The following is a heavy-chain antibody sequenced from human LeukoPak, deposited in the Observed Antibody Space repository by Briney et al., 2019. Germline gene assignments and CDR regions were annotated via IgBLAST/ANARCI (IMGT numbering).Heavy chain of an antibody. D-gene: IGHD1-20*01. J-gene: IGHJ6*03. CDR1: GYAFTDYY. CDR3: ASPRHNWNYPDV. CDR2: ISPNTGDT. Sequence: ASVKVSCKASGYAFTDYYPHWVRQAPGQGLEWMGWISPNTGDTNYAQNFQGRVTMTRDTSITTAYLEVSSLRTDDTAVYYCASPRHNWNYPDVWGKGTTVTVSS. V-gene: IGHV1-2*02.